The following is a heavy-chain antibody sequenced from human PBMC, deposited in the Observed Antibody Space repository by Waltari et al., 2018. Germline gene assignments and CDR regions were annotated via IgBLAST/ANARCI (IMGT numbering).Heavy chain of an antibody. V-gene: IGHV3-23*04. CDR1: GSTFTSYD. J-gene: IGHJ4*02. CDR2: ISGSGGST. CDR3: AKASYYYDSSGYHEIYDY. D-gene: IGHD3-22*01. Sequence: VQLVQSGPEVKKPGASVKGSCKASGSTFTSYDINWVRQATGKGLEGVSAISGSGGSTYYADSVKGRFTISRDNSKNTLYLQMNSLRAEDTAVYYCAKASYYYDSSGYHEIYDYWGQGTLVTVSS.